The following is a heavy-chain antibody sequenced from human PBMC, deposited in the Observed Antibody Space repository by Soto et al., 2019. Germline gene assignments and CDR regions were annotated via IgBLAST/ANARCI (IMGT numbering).Heavy chain of an antibody. Sequence: GGSLRLSCAASGFTFSNAWMNWVRQAPGKGLEWVGRIKSKTDGGTTDYAAPVKGRFTLSGDDSKNTLYLQMNSLKTEDAAVYYCTTDWDYSSSWPNYFDYWGQGTLVTVSS. D-gene: IGHD6-13*01. V-gene: IGHV3-15*07. CDR1: GFTFSNAW. J-gene: IGHJ4*02. CDR2: IKSKTDGGTT. CDR3: TTDWDYSSSWPNYFDY.